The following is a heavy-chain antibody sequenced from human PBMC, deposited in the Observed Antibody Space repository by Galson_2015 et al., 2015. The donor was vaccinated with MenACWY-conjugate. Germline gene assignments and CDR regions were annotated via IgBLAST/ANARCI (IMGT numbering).Heavy chain of an antibody. CDR1: GYTFTSYG. CDR2: ISAYNGNT. CDR3: ARIIGWDGYNFQYFDY. D-gene: IGHD5-24*01. Sequence: SVKVSCKASGYTFTSYGISWVRQAPGKGLEWMGWISAYNGNTNYAQKLQGRFTMTTDTSTSSAYMELRSLRSDDTAVYYCARIIGWDGYNFQYFDYWGQGTLVTVSS. V-gene: IGHV1-18*01. J-gene: IGHJ4*02.